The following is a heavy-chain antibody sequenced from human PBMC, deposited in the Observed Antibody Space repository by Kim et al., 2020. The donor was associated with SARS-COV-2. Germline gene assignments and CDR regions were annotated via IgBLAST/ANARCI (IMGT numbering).Heavy chain of an antibody. V-gene: IGHV3-49*02. J-gene: IGHJ3*02. D-gene: IGHD3-10*01. CDR3: TRGRRLLWFGELLNAFDI. Sequence: KGRFTISRDDSKSIAYLQMNSLKTEDTAVYYCTRGRRLLWFGELLNAFDIWGQGTMVTVSS.